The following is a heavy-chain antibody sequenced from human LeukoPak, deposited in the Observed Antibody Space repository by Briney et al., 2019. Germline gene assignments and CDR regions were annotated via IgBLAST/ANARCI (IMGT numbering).Heavy chain of an antibody. V-gene: IGHV3-7*01. CDR1: GFTFSSYW. D-gene: IGHD6-19*01. Sequence: GGSLRLSCAASGFTFSSYWMTWVRQAPGKGLEWVANIKQDGSEKYYVDSVKGRFTISRDNAKNSLYLQMNSLRAEDTAVYYCARARYSSGWSAENYWGQGTLVTASS. J-gene: IGHJ4*02. CDR3: ARARYSSGWSAENY. CDR2: IKQDGSEK.